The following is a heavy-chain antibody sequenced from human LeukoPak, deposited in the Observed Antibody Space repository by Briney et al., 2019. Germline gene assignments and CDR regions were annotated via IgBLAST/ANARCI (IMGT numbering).Heavy chain of an antibody. CDR3: ARRVSYDSSGYGY. V-gene: IGHV4-59*01. Sequence: SETLSLTCTVSGGSISSYYWSWIRQPPGKGLEWIGYIYYSGSTNYNPSLKSRVTISVDTSKNQFSLKLSSVTAADTAVYYCARRVSYDSSGYGYWGQGTLVTVSS. CDR1: GGSISSYY. J-gene: IGHJ4*02. CDR2: IYYSGST. D-gene: IGHD3-22*01.